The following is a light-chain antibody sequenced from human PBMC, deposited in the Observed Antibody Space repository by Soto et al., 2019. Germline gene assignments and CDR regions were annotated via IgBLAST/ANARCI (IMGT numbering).Light chain of an antibody. CDR1: QSVSSSY. V-gene: IGKV3-15*01. Sequence: EIVLTQSPGTLSLSPVERATLSCMASQSVSSSYLAWYQQKPGQAPRLLIYDTSTRATGIPARFAGSGSGTEFTLTINSLQSEDFAVYFCQQYYHWPITFGQGTRLEI. CDR3: QQYYHWPIT. J-gene: IGKJ5*01. CDR2: DTS.